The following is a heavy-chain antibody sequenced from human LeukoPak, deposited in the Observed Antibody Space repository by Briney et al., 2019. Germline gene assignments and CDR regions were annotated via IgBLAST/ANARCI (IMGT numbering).Heavy chain of an antibody. V-gene: IGHV3-15*01. D-gene: IGHD4-11*01. CDR1: GLTFTNAW. Sequence: KSGGSLRLSCAASGLTFTNAWMSWVRQAPGKGLEWVGRIKSKTDGWTVDYAPPVKGRFTISRDDSRNTLSLEMNFLKTEDTAVYYCTTDPGNYEIFWGQGTLVSVSS. CDR3: TTDPGNYEIF. J-gene: IGHJ1*01. CDR2: IKSKTDGWTV.